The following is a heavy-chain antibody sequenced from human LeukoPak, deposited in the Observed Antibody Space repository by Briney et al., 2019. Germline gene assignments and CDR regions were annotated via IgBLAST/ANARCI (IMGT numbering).Heavy chain of an antibody. CDR3: ARDRDFVADY. CDR1: GFTFSSYG. V-gene: IGHV3-33*01. D-gene: IGHD2-15*01. CDR2: IWYDGSSE. J-gene: IGHJ4*02. Sequence: PGGSLRLSCAASGFTFSSYGMHWVRQAPGKGLEWVAVIWYDGSSEYYGDSVKGRFTISRDDSKNTLYLQMNSLRPEDTAVYYCARDRDFVADYWGQGALVTVPS.